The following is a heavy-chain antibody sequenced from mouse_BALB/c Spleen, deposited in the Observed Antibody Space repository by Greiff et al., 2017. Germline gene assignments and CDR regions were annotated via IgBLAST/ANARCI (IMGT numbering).Heavy chain of an antibody. Sequence: VHLVESGAELVRPGTSVKVSCKASGYAFTNYLIEWVKQRPGQGLEWIGVINPGSGGTNYNEKFKGKATLTADKSSSTAYMQLSSLTSDDSAVYFCARGYYPYAMDYWGQGTSVTVSS. CDR3: ARGYYPYAMDY. D-gene: IGHD2-1*01. V-gene: IGHV1-54*01. J-gene: IGHJ4*01. CDR1: GYAFTNYL. CDR2: INPGSGGT.